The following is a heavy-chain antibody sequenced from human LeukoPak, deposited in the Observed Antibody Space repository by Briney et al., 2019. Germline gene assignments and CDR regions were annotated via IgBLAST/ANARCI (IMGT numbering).Heavy chain of an antibody. Sequence: GGSLRLSCAASAFTFSNYGMSWVRQAPGKGLEWVANIKEDGGEINYVDSVKGRFTISRDNAKNSLYLQMNSLRVDDTAVYYCARDRGYSTFDYWGQGTLVTVSS. V-gene: IGHV3-7*01. CDR1: AFTFSNYG. J-gene: IGHJ4*02. CDR2: IKEDGGEI. D-gene: IGHD3-10*01. CDR3: ARDRGYSTFDY.